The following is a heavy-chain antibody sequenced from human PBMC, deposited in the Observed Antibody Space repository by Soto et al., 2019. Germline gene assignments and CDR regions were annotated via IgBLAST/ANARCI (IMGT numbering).Heavy chain of an antibody. CDR2: IYHSGST. J-gene: IGHJ4*02. D-gene: IGHD2-2*01. Sequence: SETLSLTCAVSGGSISSGGYSWSWIRQPPGKGLEWIGYIYHSGSTYYNPSLKSRVTISVDRSKNQFSLKLSSVTAADTAVYYCASLVPAAYFDYWGQGALVTVSS. CDR3: ASLVPAAYFDY. V-gene: IGHV4-30-2*01. CDR1: GGSISSGGYS.